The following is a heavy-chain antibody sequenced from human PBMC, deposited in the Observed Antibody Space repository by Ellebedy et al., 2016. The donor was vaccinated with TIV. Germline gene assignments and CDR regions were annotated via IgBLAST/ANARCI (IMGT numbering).Heavy chain of an antibody. V-gene: IGHV1-2*02. CDR2: IYPYSGGT. D-gene: IGHD3-3*02. Sequence: ASAKVSCKASGYTFTAYHIHWVRQAPGQGLEWMGWIYPYSGGTNYAPKFQGRVTMTRDMSISTAYMELSGLKSDDTAFYYCAAFPYISTSSAFWGQGTLVTVSS. J-gene: IGHJ4*02. CDR3: AAFPYISTSSAF. CDR1: GYTFTAYH.